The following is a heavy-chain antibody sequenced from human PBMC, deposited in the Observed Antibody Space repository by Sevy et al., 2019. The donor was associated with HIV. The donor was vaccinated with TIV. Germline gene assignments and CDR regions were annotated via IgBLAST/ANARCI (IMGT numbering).Heavy chain of an antibody. CDR2: IKEDGGEE. J-gene: IGHJ4*02. D-gene: IGHD3-10*01. V-gene: IGHV3-7*01. CDR1: GFSLSSYW. CDR3: TKEKSWGGFDS. Sequence: GGSLRLSCAASGFSLSSYWMTWVRQAPGKGLEWVANIKEDGGEEYYVDFVRGRFSISRDNAKNSFYLHMSSLRVDDTAVYYCTKEKSWGGFDSWGQGILVTVSS.